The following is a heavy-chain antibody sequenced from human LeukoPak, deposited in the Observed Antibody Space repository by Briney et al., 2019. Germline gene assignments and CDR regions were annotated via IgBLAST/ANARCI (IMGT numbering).Heavy chain of an antibody. CDR3: ARVATDGGGFDP. Sequence: GGSLRLSCAASGITFSSYSMNWVRQAPGKGLEWISYLSSDNYTIYYADSVKGRFIISRDNAKDSLYLQMNSLRAEDTAVYYCARVATDGGGFDPWGQGTLVTASS. D-gene: IGHD3-16*01. J-gene: IGHJ5*02. CDR2: LSSDNYTI. V-gene: IGHV3-48*01. CDR1: GITFSSYS.